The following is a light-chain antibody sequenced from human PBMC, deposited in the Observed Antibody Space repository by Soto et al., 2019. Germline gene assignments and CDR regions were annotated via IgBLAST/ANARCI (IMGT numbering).Light chain of an antibody. CDR3: QQYGISPQT. CDR2: GAS. CDR1: QSVNSSY. V-gene: IGKV3-20*01. Sequence: EIVLTQSPGTLSLSPGERVTLSCTASQSVNSSYLAWYQHKPGQAPRLLIYGASTRATGIPDRFSGSGSGTDFTLTIARLEPGDFAVYYCQQYGISPQTFGQGTKVDIK. J-gene: IGKJ1*01.